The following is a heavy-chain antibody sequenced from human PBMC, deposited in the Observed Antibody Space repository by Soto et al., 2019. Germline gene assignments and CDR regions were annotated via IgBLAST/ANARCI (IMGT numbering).Heavy chain of an antibody. Sequence: SVKVCCKVSGGPFSSFATSWVRQAPGQGLEWIGGLVLILGTANYAQKFHGRVTFSAYDSTSTTHMEMSGLRSEDTAVYFCASGYYDSSGYSIDNWGQGTKVTVSS. J-gene: IGHJ4*02. CDR1: GGPFSSFA. CDR3: ASGYYDSSGYSIDN. CDR2: LVLILGTA. V-gene: IGHV1-69*13. D-gene: IGHD3-22*01.